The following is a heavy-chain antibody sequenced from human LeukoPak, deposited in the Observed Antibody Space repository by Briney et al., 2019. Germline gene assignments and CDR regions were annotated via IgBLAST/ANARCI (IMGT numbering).Heavy chain of an antibody. Sequence: ASVKVSCKASEYNFTGYYMHWVRQAPGQGLEWMGWINPNSGGTDYAKRFQGRVTMTRDTSISTLYMVLSRLRSGDTAVYYCARDATPWVSGANADYNQGMDVWGQGTTVTVSS. CDR2: INPNSGGT. CDR1: EYNFTGYY. V-gene: IGHV1-2*02. CDR3: ARDATPWVSGANADYNQGMDV. D-gene: IGHD4/OR15-4a*01. J-gene: IGHJ6*02.